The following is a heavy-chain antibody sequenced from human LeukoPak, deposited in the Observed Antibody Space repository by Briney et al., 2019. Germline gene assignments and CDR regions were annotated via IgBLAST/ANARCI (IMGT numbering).Heavy chain of an antibody. D-gene: IGHD1-1*01. J-gene: IGHJ6*02. V-gene: IGHV4-30-4*01. CDR1: GGSISSGDYY. Sequence: PSETLSLTCTVSGGSISSGDYYWSWIRQPPGKGLEWIGYIYYSGSTYYNPSLKSRVTISVDTSKNQFSLKLSSVTAADTAEYHCARDHDLPLGGMDVWGQGTTVTVSS. CDR2: IYYSGST. CDR3: ARDHDLPLGGMDV.